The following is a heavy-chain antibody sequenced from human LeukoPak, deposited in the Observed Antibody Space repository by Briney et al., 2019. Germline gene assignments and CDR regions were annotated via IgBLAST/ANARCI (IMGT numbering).Heavy chain of an antibody. V-gene: IGHV3-30*04. CDR2: ISQDGSSK. D-gene: IGHD5-24*01. Sequence: GGSLRLSCAASGFTFRSYAMHWVRQAPGKGLEWVAVISQDGSSKNFADSVKGRFTISRDNSNNTLYLRMNSLRGEDTALYYGAREGIDGYNPFDFWGQGTLVTVSS. J-gene: IGHJ4*02. CDR3: AREGIDGYNPFDF. CDR1: GFTFRSYA.